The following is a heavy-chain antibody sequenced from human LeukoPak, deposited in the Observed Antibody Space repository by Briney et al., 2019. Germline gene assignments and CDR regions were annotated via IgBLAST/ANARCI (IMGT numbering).Heavy chain of an antibody. CDR2: IYYSGST. J-gene: IGHJ4*02. V-gene: IGHV4-59*01. Sequence: SETLSLTCTVSGGSISSYYWSWIRQPPGKGLEWIGYIYYSGSTNYNPSLKSRVTISVDTSKNQFSPKLSSVTAADTAVYYCARVPYGDYLADYWGQGTLVTVSS. CDR1: GGSISSYY. CDR3: ARVPYGDYLADY. D-gene: IGHD4-17*01.